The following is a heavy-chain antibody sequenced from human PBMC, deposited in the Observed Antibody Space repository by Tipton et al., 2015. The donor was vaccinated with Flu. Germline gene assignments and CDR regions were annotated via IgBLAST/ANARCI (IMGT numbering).Heavy chain of an antibody. CDR3: ARDGAGYNGAFDM. CDR2: INTNDNST. J-gene: IGHJ3*02. Sequence: QSGAEVKKPGASVKVSCKGSGYTFTVHYIHWVRQAPGQGLEWMGWINTNDNSTRYPQKFQGRVTMTRDASISTVYMELSRLSSDDTAVYYCARDGAGYNGAFDMWGQGTMVTVSS. D-gene: IGHD5-24*01. CDR1: GYTFTVHY. V-gene: IGHV1-2*02.